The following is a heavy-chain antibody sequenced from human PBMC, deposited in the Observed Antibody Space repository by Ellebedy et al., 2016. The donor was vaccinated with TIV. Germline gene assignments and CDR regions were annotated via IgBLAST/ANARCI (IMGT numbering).Heavy chain of an antibody. D-gene: IGHD7-27*01. V-gene: IGHV6-1*01. CDR1: GDTISNKTVA. CDR2: TYLRSKWYN. J-gene: IGHJ3*01. CDR3: ARAPQSLGRAYDV. Sequence: SQTLSLTCAISGDTISNKTVAWAWIRQSPSRGLEWLGRTYLRSKWYNDYAVSVRNRVTINAATTKNHFSLQLNSVTPEDTAVYYGARAPQSLGRAYDVWGLGTLVTVSS.